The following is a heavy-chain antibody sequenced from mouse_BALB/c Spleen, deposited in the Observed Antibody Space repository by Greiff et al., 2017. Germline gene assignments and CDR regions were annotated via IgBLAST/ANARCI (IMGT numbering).Heavy chain of an antibody. CDR3: ARSAYYGNYDAFAY. CDR1: GYTFTSYW. CDR2: IFPGTGTT. J-gene: IGHJ3*01. Sequence: QVQLKQSGAELVKPGASVKLSCKTSGYTFTSYWIQWVKQRPGQGLGWIGEIFPGTGTTYYNEKFKGKATLTIDTSSSTAYMQLSSLTSEDSAVYFCARSAYYGNYDAFAYWGQGTLVTVSA. D-gene: IGHD2-10*01. V-gene: IGHV1S132*01.